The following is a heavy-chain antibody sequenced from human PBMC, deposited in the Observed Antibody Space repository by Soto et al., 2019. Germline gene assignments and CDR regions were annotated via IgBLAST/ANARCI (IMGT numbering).Heavy chain of an antibody. CDR2: IIPIFGTA. V-gene: IGHV1-69*06. CDR3: ASGYCSSTSCHYYYGMDV. J-gene: IGHJ6*02. D-gene: IGHD2-2*01. CDR1: GGTFSSYA. Sequence: SVKVSCKASGGTFSSYAISWVRQAPGQGLEWMGGIIPIFGTANYAQKFQGRVTITADKSTSTAYMELSSLRSEDTAVYYCASGYCSSTSCHYYYGMDVWGQGTTVTVSS.